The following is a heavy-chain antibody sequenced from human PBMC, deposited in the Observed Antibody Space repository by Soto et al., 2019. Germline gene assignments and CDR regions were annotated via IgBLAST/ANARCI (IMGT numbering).Heavy chain of an antibody. J-gene: IGHJ6*02. V-gene: IGHV3-30-3*01. Sequence: PGGSLRLSCAASGFTFSSYAMHWVRQAPGKGLEWVAVISYDGSNKYYADSVKGRFTISRDNSKNTLYLQMNSLRAEDTAVYYCARDQEGHHYSYYGMDVWGQGTTVTVSS. CDR1: GFTFSSYA. CDR2: ISYDGSNK. CDR3: ARDQEGHHYSYYGMDV.